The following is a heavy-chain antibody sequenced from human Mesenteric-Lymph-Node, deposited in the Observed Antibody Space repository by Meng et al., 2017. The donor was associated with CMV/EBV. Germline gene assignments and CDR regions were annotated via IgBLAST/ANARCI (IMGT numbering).Heavy chain of an antibody. D-gene: IGHD6-19*01. V-gene: IGHV1-18*04. CDR3: ARDLSAKALDY. CDR1: GYTFTSYT. Sequence: CKASGYTFTSYTFMWVRQAPGQGLEWMGWINTYNGITNYAQKVQGRVTMTADLSTSTAYMELTNLRSDDTAVYYCARDLSAKALDYWGQGTLVTVSS. CDR2: INTYNGIT. J-gene: IGHJ4*02.